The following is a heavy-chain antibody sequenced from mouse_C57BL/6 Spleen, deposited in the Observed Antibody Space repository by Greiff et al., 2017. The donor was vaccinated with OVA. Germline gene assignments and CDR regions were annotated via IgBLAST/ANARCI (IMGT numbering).Heavy chain of an antibody. CDR2: IDPSDSYT. CDR3: ASLRGYFDV. CDR1: GYTFTSYW. J-gene: IGHJ1*03. D-gene: IGHD2-12*01. Sequence: QVQLKQSGAELVKPGASVKLSCKASGYTFTSYWMQWVKQRPGQGLEWIGEIDPSDSYTNYNQKFKGKATLTVDTSSSTAYMQLSSLTSEDSAVYYCASLRGYFDVWGTGTTVTVSS. V-gene: IGHV1-50*01.